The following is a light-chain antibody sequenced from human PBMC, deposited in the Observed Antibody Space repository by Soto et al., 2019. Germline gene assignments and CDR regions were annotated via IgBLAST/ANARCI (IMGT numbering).Light chain of an antibody. CDR3: QQLNSSPFT. V-gene: IGKV1-9*01. J-gene: IGKJ5*01. CDR2: AAS. CDR1: QGISSY. Sequence: VPRGPSFMYAYVGDSVTITCRASQGISSYLAWYQQKPGKAPKLLIYAASTLQSGVPSRFRGRGSGTECTLTISRLQPEDFEPYYCQQLNSSPFTSGQGTRLEI.